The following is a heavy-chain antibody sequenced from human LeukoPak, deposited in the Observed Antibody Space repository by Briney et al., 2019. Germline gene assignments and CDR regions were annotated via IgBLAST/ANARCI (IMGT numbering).Heavy chain of an antibody. CDR3: ARGVDIVATTRWAYNWFDP. CDR1: GFTFSDYY. J-gene: IGHJ5*02. Sequence: GGSLRLSCAASGFTFSDYYMSWIRQAPGKGLEWVSYISSSGSTIYYADSVKGRFTISRDNAKNSLYLQMNSLRAEDTAVYYCARGVDIVATTRWAYNWFDPWGQGTLVTVSS. CDR2: ISSSGSTI. D-gene: IGHD5-12*01. V-gene: IGHV3-11*04.